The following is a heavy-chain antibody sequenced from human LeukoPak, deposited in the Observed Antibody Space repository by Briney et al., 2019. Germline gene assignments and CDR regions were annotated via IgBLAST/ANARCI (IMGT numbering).Heavy chain of an antibody. CDR3: ARGGSDYYDSSGYYSHFDY. CDR2: IIPIFGTA. Sequence: SVKVSCKASGGTFSSYAISWVRQAPGQGLEWMGGIIPIFGTANYAQKFQGRVTITTDESTSTAYMELSSLRSEDTAVYYCARGGSDYYDSSGYYSHFDYWGQGTLVTVCS. CDR1: GGTFSSYA. V-gene: IGHV1-69*05. J-gene: IGHJ4*02. D-gene: IGHD3-22*01.